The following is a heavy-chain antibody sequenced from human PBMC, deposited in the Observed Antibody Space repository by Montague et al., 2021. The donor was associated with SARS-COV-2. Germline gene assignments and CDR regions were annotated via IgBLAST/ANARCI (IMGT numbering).Heavy chain of an antibody. V-gene: IGHV4-39*01. CDR1: GGSISSSNYY. J-gene: IGHJ3*02. Sequence: SETLSLTCTVSGGSISSSNYYWGWIRQPPGKGLEWIGSINYSGSTYYNPSLKSRVTIFVDTSKNQFSLKLSSVTAADTVVYYCASPTYYYDSSGSDAFDIWGQGTMVTVSS. CDR3: ASPTYYYDSSGSDAFDI. CDR2: INYSGST. D-gene: IGHD3-22*01.